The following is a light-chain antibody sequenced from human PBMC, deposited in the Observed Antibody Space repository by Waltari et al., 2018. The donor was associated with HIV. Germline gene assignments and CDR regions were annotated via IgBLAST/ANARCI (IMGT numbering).Light chain of an antibody. CDR3: QQSHSVPLT. J-gene: IGKJ3*01. Sequence: DIEMTQSPSPLSASVGDRVTISCRSSQDISNSLYWYQQEPGKAPKLLIYSASSLKSGVPTRFSGRGSGTEFALTINGLQPEDFATYYCQQSHSVPLTFGPGTKLDF. CDR1: QDISNS. V-gene: IGKV1-39*01. CDR2: SAS.